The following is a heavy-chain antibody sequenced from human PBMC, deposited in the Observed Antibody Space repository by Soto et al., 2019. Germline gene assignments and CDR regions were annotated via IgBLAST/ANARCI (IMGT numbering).Heavy chain of an antibody. Sequence: SETLSLTCTVSGGSIRSYYWSWIRQPPGKGLEWIGYIYYSGSTNYNPSLKSRVTISVDTSKNQFSLKLSSVTAADTAVYYCAREGTTYYYDSSGYYRMRAFDYWGQGTLVTVSS. CDR1: GGSIRSYY. CDR3: AREGTTYYYDSSGYYRMRAFDY. J-gene: IGHJ4*02. V-gene: IGHV4-59*01. D-gene: IGHD3-22*01. CDR2: IYYSGST.